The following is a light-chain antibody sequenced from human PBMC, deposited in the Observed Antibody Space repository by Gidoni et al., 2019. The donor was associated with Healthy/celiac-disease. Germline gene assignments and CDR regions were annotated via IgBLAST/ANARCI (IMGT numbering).Light chain of an antibody. CDR1: SSDVGGYNY. Sequence: QSALTHPASVSGSPGQSITISCTGTSSDVGGYNYVSWYQQHPGKPPKLMIDEVSNRPSGVSNRFSGSKSGNTASLTISGLQAEDEADYYCSSYTSSSTPLFGGGTKLTVL. V-gene: IGLV2-14*01. J-gene: IGLJ2*01. CDR3: SSYTSSSTPL. CDR2: EVS.